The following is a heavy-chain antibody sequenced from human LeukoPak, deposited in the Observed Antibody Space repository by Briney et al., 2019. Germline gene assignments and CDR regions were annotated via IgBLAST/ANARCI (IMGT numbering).Heavy chain of an antibody. CDR2: IYYSGST. CDR3: ARTSSDYGRDY. CDR1: GGSISSGGYY. Sequence: SETLSLTCTVSGGSISSGGYYWSWIRQHPGKGLEWIGYIYYSGSTCYNPSLKSRVTISVDTSKNQFSLKLSSVTAADTAVYYCARTSSDYGRDYWGQGTLVTVSS. D-gene: IGHD4-17*01. V-gene: IGHV4-31*03. J-gene: IGHJ4*02.